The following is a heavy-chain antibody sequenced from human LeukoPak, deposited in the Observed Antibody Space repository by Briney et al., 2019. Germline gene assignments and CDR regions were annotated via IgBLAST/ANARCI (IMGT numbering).Heavy chain of an antibody. CDR3: ARGGYSSSWYHFDY. V-gene: IGHV3-53*01. D-gene: IGHD6-13*01. CDR1: GFTVDSNY. J-gene: IGHJ4*02. CDR2: IYTGGNT. Sequence: GGSLRLSCAASGFTVDSNYLSWVRQAPGKGLEWVSTIYTGGNTYYAASVKGRFTISRDFSKNTVFLHMNSLRAEDTAMYYCARGGYSSSWYHFDYWGQGTLVTVSS.